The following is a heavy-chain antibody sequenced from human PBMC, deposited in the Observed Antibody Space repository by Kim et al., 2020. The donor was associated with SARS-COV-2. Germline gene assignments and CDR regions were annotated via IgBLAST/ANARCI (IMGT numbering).Heavy chain of an antibody. V-gene: IGHV3-33*01. D-gene: IGHD1-26*01. CDR3: ARAMGAGWFDP. Sequence: NKYYADSVKGRFNIPKDNSKTKLYLQMNSLGAEDTAVYYCARAMGAGWFDPWGQGTLVTVSS. CDR2: NK. J-gene: IGHJ5*02.